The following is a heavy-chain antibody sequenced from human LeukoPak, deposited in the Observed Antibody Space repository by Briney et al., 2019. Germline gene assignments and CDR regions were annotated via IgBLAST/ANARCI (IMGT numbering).Heavy chain of an antibody. J-gene: IGHJ6*03. Sequence: SETLSLTCAVYGGSFSGYYWSWTRQPPGKGLEWIGEINHSGSTNYNPSLKSRVTISVDTSKNQFSLKLSSVTAADTAVYYCARVVAGYYYYYYMDVWGKGTTVTISS. CDR3: ARVVAGYYYYYYMDV. CDR2: INHSGST. CDR1: GGSFSGYY. D-gene: IGHD6-19*01. V-gene: IGHV4-34*01.